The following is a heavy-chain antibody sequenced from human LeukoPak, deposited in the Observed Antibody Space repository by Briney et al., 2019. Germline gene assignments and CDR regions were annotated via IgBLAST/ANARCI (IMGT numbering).Heavy chain of an antibody. D-gene: IGHD3-3*01. CDR3: ARVEYYDFWSGYYPLDY. Sequence: ASVKVSCKASGYTFTSYYMHWVRQAPGQGLEWMGIINPSGGSTSYAQKFQGRVTMTRDTSISTAYMELSRLRSDDTAAYYCARVEYYDFWSGYYPLDYWGQGTLVTVSS. V-gene: IGHV1-46*01. CDR1: GYTFTSYY. J-gene: IGHJ4*02. CDR2: INPSGGST.